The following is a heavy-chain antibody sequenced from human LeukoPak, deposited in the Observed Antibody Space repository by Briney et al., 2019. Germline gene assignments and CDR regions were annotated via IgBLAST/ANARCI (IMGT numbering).Heavy chain of an antibody. CDR3: ARGLDSSSWNGYDAFVI. V-gene: IGHV1-18*04. Sequence: ASVKVSCKASVYTFTSYGISWVRHPPAQGLECMGCISAYNGNTNYAQKLQRRVTMTTDTSTSTAKMELRRPRTRDTAVYYCARGLDSSSWNGYDAFVIWGQGTMVTVS. CDR1: VYTFTSYG. J-gene: IGHJ3*02. D-gene: IGHD6-13*01. CDR2: ISAYNGNT.